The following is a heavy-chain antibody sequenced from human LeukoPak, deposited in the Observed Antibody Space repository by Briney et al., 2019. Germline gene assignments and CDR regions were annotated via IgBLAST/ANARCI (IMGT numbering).Heavy chain of an antibody. CDR1: GYTFTGYY. CDR3: ARFYNGNQNFDY. CDR2: INPDTGVT. Sequence: ASVKVSCKASGYTFTGYYIHWVRQAPGQGLEWMGWINPDTGVTKYAQKFQGRVTMTRDTSISTAYMELSRLRSDDTAVYYCARFYNGNQNFDYWGQETLDAVSS. J-gene: IGHJ4*02. D-gene: IGHD2-8*01. V-gene: IGHV1-2*02.